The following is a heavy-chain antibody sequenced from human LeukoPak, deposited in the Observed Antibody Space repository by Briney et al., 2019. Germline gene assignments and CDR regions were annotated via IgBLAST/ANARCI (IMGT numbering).Heavy chain of an antibody. D-gene: IGHD4-23*01. V-gene: IGHV3-23*01. CDR1: GFTFSSYA. Sequence: GGCLRLSCAASGFTFSSYAMSWVRQAPGKGLEWVSTISGSGSTTYFADSVKGRFTISRDNSMNTLYLQMSSLRAEDTAVYYCARGRPHGNDYWGQGTLVTVSS. J-gene: IGHJ4*02. CDR3: ARGRPHGNDY. CDR2: ISGSGSTT.